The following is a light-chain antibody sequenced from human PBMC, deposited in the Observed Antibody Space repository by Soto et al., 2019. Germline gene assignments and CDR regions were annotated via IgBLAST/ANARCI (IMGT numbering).Light chain of an antibody. V-gene: IGKV3-15*01. J-gene: IGKJ1*01. Sequence: EIVMTQSPAALSVCPGERATLSCRASQSLTTNLAWYQQKPGQPPRLLIYGASTRATGIPARFSGSGSGTEFTLTISSLQSENFAVYYCQQYHNWPRTFGQGTKVDIK. CDR1: QSLTTN. CDR3: QQYHNWPRT. CDR2: GAS.